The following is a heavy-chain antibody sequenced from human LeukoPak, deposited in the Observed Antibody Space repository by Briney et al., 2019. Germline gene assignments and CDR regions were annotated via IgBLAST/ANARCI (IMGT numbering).Heavy chain of an antibody. CDR1: GFTLSHYY. J-gene: IGHJ4*02. V-gene: IGHV3-11*01. CDR3: ARQGSEIDY. CDR2: FSSSGDTI. Sequence: GGSLRLSCAASGFTLSHYYMTWIRQVPGKGLEWLSCFSSSGDTIYYADSVKGRFTVSRDNAKSSLYLQMNSLRAEDTAVYYCARQGSEIDYWGQGTLVTVSS.